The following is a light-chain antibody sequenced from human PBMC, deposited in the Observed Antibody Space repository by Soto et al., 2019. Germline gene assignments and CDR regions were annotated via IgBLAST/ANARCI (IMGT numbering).Light chain of an antibody. Sequence: DIQMTQSPSSVSASVGDRVTITCRASQAISTLLAWYQQKPGKAPKLLIYAASNLQTGVPSRFSGSGSGTDFTLTISRLQPEDFATYYCHQANSVPRTFGQGTQVEIK. CDR2: AAS. V-gene: IGKV1D-12*01. CDR3: HQANSVPRT. J-gene: IGKJ1*01. CDR1: QAISTL.